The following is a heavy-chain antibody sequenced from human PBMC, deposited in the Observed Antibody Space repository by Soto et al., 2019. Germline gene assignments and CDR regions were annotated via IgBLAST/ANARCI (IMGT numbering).Heavy chain of an antibody. Sequence: QVQLQESGPGLVKPSETLSLTCTVSGGTISSWYWSWIRQPPGKGLEWIGYIYYSGSTNCNPSLXSXVXIXXDTSTTQFSRKLSSVPAADTAVYYCARRYGSAIDYWGQGTLVTVSS. CDR3: ARRYGSAIDY. V-gene: IGHV4-59*08. CDR2: IYYSGST. D-gene: IGHD1-26*01. CDR1: GGTISSWY. J-gene: IGHJ4*02.